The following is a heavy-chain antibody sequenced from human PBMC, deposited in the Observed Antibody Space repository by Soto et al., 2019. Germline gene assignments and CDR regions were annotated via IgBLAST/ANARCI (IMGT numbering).Heavy chain of an antibody. V-gene: IGHV4-31*03. J-gene: IGHJ4*02. CDR3: AIVVVGSAFDY. D-gene: IGHD3-22*01. Sequence: SETLSLTCTVSGGSISSGGYYWSWIRQHPGKGLEWIGYIYYSGITYYNPSLKSRVTISVDTSKNQFSLKLSSVTAADTAVYYCAIVVVGSAFDYWGQGTLVTVSS. CDR2: IYYSGIT. CDR1: GGSISSGGYY.